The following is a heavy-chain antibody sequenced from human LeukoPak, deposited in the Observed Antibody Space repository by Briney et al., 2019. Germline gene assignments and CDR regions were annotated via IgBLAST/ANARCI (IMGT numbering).Heavy chain of an antibody. CDR2: IIHSGGG. Sequence: SDTLSLTCTVSGGPFVGYYWTWIRQPPGKGLEWIGEIIHSGGGNYNPSLKSRVTISVDSSQNRFSLKVLSVTAADTAVYYCARRAGAPDFDVWGLGTLVSVSS. J-gene: IGHJ4*02. CDR1: GGPFVGYY. CDR3: ARRAGAPDFDV. V-gene: IGHV4-34*12. D-gene: IGHD3-10*01.